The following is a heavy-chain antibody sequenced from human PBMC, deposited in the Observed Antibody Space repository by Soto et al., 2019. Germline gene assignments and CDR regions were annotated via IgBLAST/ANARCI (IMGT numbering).Heavy chain of an antibody. V-gene: IGHV1-3*01. Sequence: ASVKLSCEASGDTFTSYAIHWVRQAPGQSLEWMGWINAGNGDTKYSQKFQGRVTITRDTSASTVYMELSSLRSEDTAVYYCARGYYDSSGYYQYYFDYWGQGTLVTVS. CDR2: INAGNGDT. CDR3: ARGYYDSSGYYQYYFDY. D-gene: IGHD3-22*01. J-gene: IGHJ4*02. CDR1: GDTFTSYA.